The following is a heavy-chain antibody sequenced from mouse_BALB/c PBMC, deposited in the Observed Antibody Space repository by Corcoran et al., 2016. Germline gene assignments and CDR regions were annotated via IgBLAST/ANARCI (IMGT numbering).Heavy chain of an antibody. Sequence: EVQLQQSGAGLVKPGASAKLSFTASGFNIKDTYMHWVKQRPEQGLEWSGRIDPANGNTKYDPKFQGKATITADTSSNTAYLQLSSLTSEDTAVYYCANWEWYFDVWGAGTTVTVSS. CDR3: ANWEWYFDV. CDR2: IDPANGNT. CDR1: GFNIKDTY. V-gene: IGHV14-3*02. D-gene: IGHD4-1*01. J-gene: IGHJ1*01.